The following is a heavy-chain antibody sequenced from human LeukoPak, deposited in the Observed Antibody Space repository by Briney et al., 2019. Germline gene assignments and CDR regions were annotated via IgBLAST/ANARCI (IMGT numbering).Heavy chain of an antibody. V-gene: IGHV1-69*06. CDR2: IIPILGTA. CDR3: ARGLSSSWYYAFDI. D-gene: IGHD6-13*01. Sequence: ASVKVSCKASGGTFSSYAISWVRQAPGQGLECMGGIIPILGTANYTQKFQGRVTITADKSTTTAYMELSSLRSEDTAVYYCARGLSSSWYYAFDIWGQGTMVTVSS. CDR1: GGTFSSYA. J-gene: IGHJ3*02.